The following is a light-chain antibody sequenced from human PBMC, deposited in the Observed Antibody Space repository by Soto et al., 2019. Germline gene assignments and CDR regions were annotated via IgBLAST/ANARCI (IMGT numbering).Light chain of an antibody. J-gene: IGKJ4*01. Sequence: EIMMTQSPATLSVSPGERATLSCRASQSVSNNLAWYQQKPGQAPRLLIYGASTRATGIPARFSGSGSWTEVTVPTSSLQPEDFAFYYCQQYTNWPPLTFRGRTKVEIK. CDR1: QSVSNN. CDR3: QQYTNWPPLT. V-gene: IGKV3D-15*01. CDR2: GAS.